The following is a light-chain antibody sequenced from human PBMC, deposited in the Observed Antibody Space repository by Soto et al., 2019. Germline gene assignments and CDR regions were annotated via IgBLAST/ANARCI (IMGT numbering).Light chain of an antibody. J-gene: IGKJ5*01. CDR1: QSVSSL. Sequence: VVMPQSPVTLSLSPGERATLSCMASQSVSSLLAWYQQKPGQAPRLLIYRASTRATGISGRFSGSGSGTEFTLTITSLQSEDFALYYCQQYNEWPITFGQGTRLEI. V-gene: IGKV3-15*01. CDR2: RAS. CDR3: QQYNEWPIT.